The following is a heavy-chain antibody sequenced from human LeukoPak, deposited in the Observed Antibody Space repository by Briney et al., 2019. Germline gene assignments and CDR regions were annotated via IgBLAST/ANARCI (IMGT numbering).Heavy chain of an antibody. D-gene: IGHD3-9*01. CDR2: IYHSGTS. J-gene: IGHJ4*02. Sequence: PSETLSLTCTVSGGSIISSSHYWGWIRQPPGKGPEWIGSIYHSGTSYYNPSLKSRVTISIDTSKNHFSLRLNSVTAADMAVYYCAKTRENYNVLTGYYAGNYYFESWGQGTLVTVSS. V-gene: IGHV4-39*02. CDR1: GGSIISSSHY. CDR3: AKTRENYNVLTGYYAGNYYFES.